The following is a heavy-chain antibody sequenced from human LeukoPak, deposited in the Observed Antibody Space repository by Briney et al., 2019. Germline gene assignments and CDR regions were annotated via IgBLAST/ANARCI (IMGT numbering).Heavy chain of an antibody. CDR3: ARDRQYYDFWRVRDAFDI. CDR2: ISSSSSTI. CDR1: GFTFSSYS. Sequence: GGSLRLSCAASGFTFSSYSMNWVRQAPGKGLEWVSYISSSSSTIYYADSVKGRFTISRDNAKNSLYLQMNSLRAEDTAVYYCARDRQYYDFWRVRDAFDIWGQGTMVTVSS. D-gene: IGHD3-3*01. J-gene: IGHJ3*02. V-gene: IGHV3-48*01.